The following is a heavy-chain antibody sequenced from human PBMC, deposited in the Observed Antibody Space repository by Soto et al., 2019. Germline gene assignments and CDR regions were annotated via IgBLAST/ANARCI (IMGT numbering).Heavy chain of an antibody. V-gene: IGHV3-23*01. J-gene: IGHJ5*02. CDR2: ISLSGASA. Sequence: GGSLRHSWAASGLTFTSHAMCWVRQAPGRGLEWVSKISLSGASADYVDSVKGRFTISRDTSKNILYLQMNSLRVEDTAIYYCAKGHGDESRFDPWGQGTLVTVSS. CDR3: AKGHGDESRFDP. D-gene: IGHD4-17*01. CDR1: GLTFTSHA.